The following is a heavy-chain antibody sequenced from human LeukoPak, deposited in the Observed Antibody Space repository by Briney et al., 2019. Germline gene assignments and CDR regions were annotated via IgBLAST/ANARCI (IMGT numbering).Heavy chain of an antibody. CDR1: GGTFSSYA. D-gene: IGHD1-26*01. CDR2: FDPEDGET. Sequence: GASVKVSCKASGGTFSSYAISWVRQAPGKGPEWMGGFDPEDGETIYAQKFQGRVTMTEDTSTDTAYMELSSLRSEDTAVYYCATDNLSGSYYAWGQGTLVTVSS. CDR3: ATDNLSGSYYA. V-gene: IGHV1-24*01. J-gene: IGHJ4*02.